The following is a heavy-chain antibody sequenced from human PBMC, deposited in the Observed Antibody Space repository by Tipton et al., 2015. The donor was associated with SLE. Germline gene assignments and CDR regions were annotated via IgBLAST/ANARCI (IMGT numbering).Heavy chain of an antibody. D-gene: IGHD6-6*01. J-gene: IGHJ4*02. V-gene: IGHV3-9*01. Sequence: SLRLSCAASGFRFDDYAMHWVRQVPGKGLEWVSGITWNSGSIGYADSVKGRFTISRDNAKNTVSLQMNRLRAEDTAIYFCVKRSMTYWYFDYWGQGTLITVSS. CDR3: VKRSMTYWYFDY. CDR2: ITWNSGSI. CDR1: GFRFDDYA.